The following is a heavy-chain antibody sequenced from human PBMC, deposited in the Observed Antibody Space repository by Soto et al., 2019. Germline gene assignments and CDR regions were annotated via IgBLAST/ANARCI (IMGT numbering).Heavy chain of an antibody. D-gene: IGHD5-18*01. CDR2: ISAYNGNT. Sequence: QVQLVQSGAEVKKPGASVKVSCKASGYTFTSYGISWVRQAPGQGLEWMGWISAYNGNTNYAQKLQGRVTMTTDTSTSTAYIELRSLRSDDTAVYYCARVTPAIGYSYGKAPDYWGQGTLVTVSS. V-gene: IGHV1-18*04. CDR1: GYTFTSYG. J-gene: IGHJ4*02. CDR3: ARVTPAIGYSYGKAPDY.